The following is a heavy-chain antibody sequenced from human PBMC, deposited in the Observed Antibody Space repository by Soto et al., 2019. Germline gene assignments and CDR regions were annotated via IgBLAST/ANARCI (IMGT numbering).Heavy chain of an antibody. Sequence: QVQLQESGPGLVKPSETLSLTCTVSGVSISSYYWSWIRQPPGKGLEWIGYIYYSGSTNYNPSLKSRVTISGDTSKNQFSLKLSSVTAADTAVYYCARSRGGYFDYWGLGTLVTVSS. CDR1: GVSISSYY. J-gene: IGHJ4*02. D-gene: IGHD3-22*01. CDR2: IYYSGST. CDR3: ARSRGGYFDY. V-gene: IGHV4-59*01.